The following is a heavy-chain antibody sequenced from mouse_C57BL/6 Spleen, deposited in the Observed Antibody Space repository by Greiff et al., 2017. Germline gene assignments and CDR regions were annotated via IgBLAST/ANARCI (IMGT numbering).Heavy chain of an antibody. Sequence: VKLLESGPGLVQPSQSLSITCTVSGFSLTSYGVHWVRQSPGKGLEWLGVIWSGGSTDYNAAFISRLSISKDNSKSQVFFKMNSLQADDTAIYYCARPSSGTPHAMDYWGQGTSVTVSS. V-gene: IGHV2-2*01. D-gene: IGHD3-2*02. CDR2: IWSGGST. CDR1: GFSLTSYG. CDR3: ARPSSGTPHAMDY. J-gene: IGHJ4*01.